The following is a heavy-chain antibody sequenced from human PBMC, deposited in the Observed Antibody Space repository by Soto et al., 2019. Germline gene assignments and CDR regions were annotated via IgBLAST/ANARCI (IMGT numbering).Heavy chain of an antibody. CDR2: IYYRWRT. Sequence: QVQLQESGPGLVKPSQTLSLTCTVSGGSISSGGYYWRWIRQHPGKGLEWIGYIYYRWRTYYNPSLKGRVTISVDTSKHQFSLKLSSVTAADTAVYYCARSIDPWGQGTLVTVSS. J-gene: IGHJ5*02. V-gene: IGHV4-31*03. CDR3: ARSIDP. CDR1: GGSISSGGYY.